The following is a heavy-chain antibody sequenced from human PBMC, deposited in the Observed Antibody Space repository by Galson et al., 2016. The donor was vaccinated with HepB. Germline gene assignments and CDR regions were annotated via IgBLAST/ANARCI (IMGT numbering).Heavy chain of an antibody. Sequence: QSGAEVTKPGESLKISCKGSGFTFTSYWIGWVRQMPGKGLEWMGIIFPDDSDTRYSPSFQGQVTISADKSISTAYLQWSSLKASDTAIYYCAGPLHSSGWGGGVFECWGQGTLVTVSS. CDR3: AGPLHSSGWGGGVFEC. CDR1: GFTFTSYW. J-gene: IGHJ4*02. D-gene: IGHD6-19*01. CDR2: IFPDDSDT. V-gene: IGHV5-51*01.